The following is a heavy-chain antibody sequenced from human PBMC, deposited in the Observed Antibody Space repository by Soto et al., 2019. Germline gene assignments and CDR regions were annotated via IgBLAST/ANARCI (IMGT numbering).Heavy chain of an antibody. CDR2: ISAYDGKT. J-gene: IGHJ5*02. CDR3: ARDPHEFWTSYWCDP. V-gene: IGHV1-18*01. D-gene: IGHD3-3*01. CDR1: GYTFNTYG. Sequence: ASVKVSCKTSGYTFNTYGINWVRQAPGQGLELMGWISAYDGKTTHAEKFQGRVTLTTDTSTSTAYMELRSLRSDDTAIYYCARDPHEFWTSYWCDPWGQGTPVTVCS.